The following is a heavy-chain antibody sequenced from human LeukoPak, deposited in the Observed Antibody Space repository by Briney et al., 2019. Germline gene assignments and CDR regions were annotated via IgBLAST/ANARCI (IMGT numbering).Heavy chain of an antibody. CDR1: GYTFTGYY. V-gene: IGHV7-4-1*02. J-gene: IGHJ6*04. CDR3: ARDFADSDV. Sequence: ASVKVSCKASGYTFTGYYMHWVRQAPGQGLEWMGWINTNTGNPTYAQGFTGRFVFSLDTSVSTAYLQISSLKAEDTAVYYCARDFADSDVWGRGTTVTVSS. D-gene: IGHD2-21*02. CDR2: INTNTGNP.